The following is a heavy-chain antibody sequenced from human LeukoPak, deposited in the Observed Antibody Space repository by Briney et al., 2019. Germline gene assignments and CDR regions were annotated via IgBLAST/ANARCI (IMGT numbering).Heavy chain of an antibody. D-gene: IGHD3-22*01. Sequence: GGSLRLSCVASGFILRSYWMSWVRQAPGKRLEWVANIKQDGSEKYYVDSVKGRFTISRDNSKNTLYLQMNSLRAEDTAVYYCAKDSGRRIPMIIVVITYFDYWGQGTLVTVSS. V-gene: IGHV3-7*03. J-gene: IGHJ4*02. CDR1: GFILRSYW. CDR2: IKQDGSEK. CDR3: AKDSGRRIPMIIVVITYFDY.